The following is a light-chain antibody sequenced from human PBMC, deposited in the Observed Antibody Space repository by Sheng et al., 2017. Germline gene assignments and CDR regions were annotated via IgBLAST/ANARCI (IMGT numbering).Light chain of an antibody. CDR1: QSILYSSNNKNY. CDR2: WAS. CDR3: QQYNNWPRT. J-gene: IGKJ1*01. Sequence: DIVMTQSPDSLAVSLGERATINCKSSQSILYSSNNKNYLAWYQQKAGQPPKLLIYWASTRESGVPDRFSGSGSGTEFTLTISSLQSEDFAVYYCQQYNNWPRTFGQGTKVEIK. V-gene: IGKV4-1*01.